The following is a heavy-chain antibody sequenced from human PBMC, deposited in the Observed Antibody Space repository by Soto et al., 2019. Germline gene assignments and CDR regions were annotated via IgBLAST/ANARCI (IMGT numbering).Heavy chain of an antibody. J-gene: IGHJ6*03. D-gene: IGHD6-6*01. Sequence: GGSLRLSCAASGFTFSSYWMSWVRQAPGKGLEWVANIKQDGSEKYYVDSVKGRFTISRDNAKNSLYLQMNSLRAEDTAVYYCASRAARSLYYYYYYMDVWGKGTTVTVSS. CDR1: GFTFSSYW. CDR2: IKQDGSEK. V-gene: IGHV3-7*01. CDR3: ASRAARSLYYYYYYMDV.